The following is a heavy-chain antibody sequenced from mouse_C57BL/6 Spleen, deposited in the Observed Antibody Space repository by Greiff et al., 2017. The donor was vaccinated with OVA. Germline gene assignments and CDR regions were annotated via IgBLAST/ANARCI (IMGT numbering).Heavy chain of an antibody. CDR1: GFTFSDYG. Sequence: EVQLVESGGGLVKPGGSLKLSCAASGFTFSDYGMHWVRQAPEKGLEWVAYISSGSSTMYYADTVKGRFTISRDNAQNPLFLQMTRLRSEDTAMYYCARPEPYYYGSSYDYAMDYWGQGTSVTVSS. J-gene: IGHJ4*01. CDR2: ISSGSSTM. D-gene: IGHD1-1*01. V-gene: IGHV5-17*01. CDR3: ARPEPYYYGSSYDYAMDY.